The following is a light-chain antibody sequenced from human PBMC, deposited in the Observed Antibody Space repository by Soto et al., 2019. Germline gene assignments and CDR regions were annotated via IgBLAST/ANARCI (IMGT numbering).Light chain of an antibody. J-gene: IGLJ3*02. CDR3: SSYKFSTTLRV. CDR1: SSDVGSYNL. Sequence: QSVLTQPASVSGSPGQSITISCTGTSSDVGSYNLVSWYQQHPGKAPKLMIYEGSKRPSGVSNRFSGSKSGNTASLTISGLQAEDEADYYCSSYKFSTTLRVFGGGTQLTVL. CDR2: EGS. V-gene: IGLV2-14*02.